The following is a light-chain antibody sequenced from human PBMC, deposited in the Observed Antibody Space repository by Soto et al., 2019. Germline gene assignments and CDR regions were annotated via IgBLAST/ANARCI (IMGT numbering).Light chain of an antibody. V-gene: IGLV7-43*01. Sequence: VVTQEPSLTVSPGGTVTLTCASSAGTVTNNNFPVWFQQKPGQAPRALIYSTSSRHSWTPARFSGSLLGDKAALTLADVQPDDEADYYCLLYYGGGRIFGGGTKLTVL. CDR1: AGTVTNNNF. CDR3: LLYYGGGRI. J-gene: IGLJ2*01. CDR2: STS.